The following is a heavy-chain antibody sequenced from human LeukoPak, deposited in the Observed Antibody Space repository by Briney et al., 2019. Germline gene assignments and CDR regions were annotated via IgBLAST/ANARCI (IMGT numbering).Heavy chain of an antibody. Sequence: GASVKVSCKASGGTFSSYAISWVRQAPGQGLEWMGGIIPIFGTANYAQKFQGRVTITADKSTSTAYMELSSLRSEDTAVYYCARDGAAAGTDAFDIWGQGTMVTVSS. V-gene: IGHV1-69*06. CDR3: ARDGAAAGTDAFDI. CDR2: IIPIFGTA. J-gene: IGHJ3*02. D-gene: IGHD6-13*01. CDR1: GGTFSSYA.